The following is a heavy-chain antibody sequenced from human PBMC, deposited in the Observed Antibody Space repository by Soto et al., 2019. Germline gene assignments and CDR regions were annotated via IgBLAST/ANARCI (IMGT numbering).Heavy chain of an antibody. J-gene: IGHJ4*02. Sequence: ETLSLTCAVYGGSFSGYYWSWIRQPPGKGLEWIGEINHSGSTNYNPSLKSRVTISVDTSKNQFSLKLSSVTAADTAVYYCARDPWGIVATMGAFDYWGQGTLVTVSS. CDR1: GGSFSGYY. CDR2: INHSGST. V-gene: IGHV4-34*01. CDR3: ARDPWGIVATMGAFDY. D-gene: IGHD5-12*01.